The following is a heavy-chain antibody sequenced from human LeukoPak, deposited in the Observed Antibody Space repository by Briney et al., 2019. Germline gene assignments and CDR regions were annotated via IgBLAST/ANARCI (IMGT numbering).Heavy chain of an antibody. D-gene: IGHD5-24*01. CDR3: ARRTDDYNYLDY. Sequence: SETLSLTCAVYGGSFSGYYWGWIRQPPGKGLEWIGYIYYSGSTNYNPSLKSRVTISVDTSKNQFSLQLNSVTPEDTAVYYCARRTDDYNYLDYWGQGTLVTVSS. CDR2: IYYSGST. CDR1: GGSFSGYY. J-gene: IGHJ4*02. V-gene: IGHV4-59*12.